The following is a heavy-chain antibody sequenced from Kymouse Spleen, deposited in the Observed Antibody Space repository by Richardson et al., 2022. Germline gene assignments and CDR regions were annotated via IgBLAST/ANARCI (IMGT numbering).Heavy chain of an antibody. CDR2: IKSKTDGGTT. CDR3: TTEKYNWNYGAFDI. D-gene: IGHD1-7*01. CDR1: GFTFSNAW. V-gene: IGHV3-15*01. Sequence: EVQLVESGGGLVKPGGSLRLSCAASGFTFSNAWMSWVRQAPGKGLEWVGRIKSKTDGGTTDYAAPVKGRFTISRDDSKNTLYLQMNSLKTEDTAVYYCTTEKYNWNYGAFDIWGQGTMVTVSS. J-gene: IGHJ3*02.